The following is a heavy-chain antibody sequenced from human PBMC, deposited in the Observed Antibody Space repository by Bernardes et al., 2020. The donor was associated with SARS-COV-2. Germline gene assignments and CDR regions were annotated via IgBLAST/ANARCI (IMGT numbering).Heavy chain of an antibody. CDR1: GFTFSSYW. V-gene: IGHV3-7*05. CDR3: ARDLFSDIVVVPAAHAYYYYGMDV. D-gene: IGHD2-2*01. J-gene: IGHJ6*02. Sequence: GGSLRLSCAASGFTFSSYWMSWVRQAPGKGLEWVANLKQVGTAKYSVDSVKRLFTSSKDNDKTSLYLQMNSLRAEDTAVYYCARDLFSDIVVVPAAHAYYYYGMDVCGQGTTVNVSS. CDR2: LKQVGTAK.